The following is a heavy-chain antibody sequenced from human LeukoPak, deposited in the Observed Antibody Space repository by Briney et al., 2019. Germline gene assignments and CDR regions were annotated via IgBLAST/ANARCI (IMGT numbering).Heavy chain of an antibody. Sequence: GGSLRLSCAASGFTFSSYEMNWVRHAPGKGLEGVSYISNSGRTIFYADSVKGRFTVSRDNAKNSLYPQMNSLRAEDTAVYYCVRRYCSSTSCTLDSWGQGTLVTVSS. D-gene: IGHD2-2*01. V-gene: IGHV3-48*03. CDR2: ISNSGRTI. CDR3: VRRYCSSTSCTLDS. CDR1: GFTFSSYE. J-gene: IGHJ4*02.